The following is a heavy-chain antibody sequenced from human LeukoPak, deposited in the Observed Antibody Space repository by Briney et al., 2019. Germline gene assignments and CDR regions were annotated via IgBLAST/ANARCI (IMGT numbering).Heavy chain of an antibody. D-gene: IGHD1-26*01. CDR2: ISSSSSYI. CDR1: GVTFSSYT. Sequence: GGSLRLSCAASGVTFSSYTMNWVRQAPGKGLEWVSSISSSSSYIYYADSVKGRFTISRDNAKNSLYLQMNGLRAEDTAVYYCARGWERGAFDIWGQGTMVTVSS. CDR3: ARGWERGAFDI. J-gene: IGHJ3*02. V-gene: IGHV3-21*01.